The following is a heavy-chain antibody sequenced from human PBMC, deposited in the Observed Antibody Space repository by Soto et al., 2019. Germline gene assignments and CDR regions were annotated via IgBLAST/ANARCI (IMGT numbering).Heavy chain of an antibody. CDR3: ARGETYLGV. CDR1: RDTFSKYA. V-gene: IGHV1-69*01. J-gene: IGHJ6*02. CDR2: IIPIFGSR. Sequence: QVQLVQSGAEVKKPGSSVKVSCKASRDTFSKYAFNWVRQAPGQGLEWMGCIIPIFGSRNYAEKFQARVTITADESTSTAYMELRSLRFEDTAVYYCARGETYLGVWGQGTTVTVSS. D-gene: IGHD3-16*01.